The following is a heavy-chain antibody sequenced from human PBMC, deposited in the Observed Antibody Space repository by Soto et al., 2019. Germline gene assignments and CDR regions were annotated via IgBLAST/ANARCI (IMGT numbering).Heavy chain of an antibody. Sequence: QVQLVQSGAEVKKPGSSVKVSCKASGGTFSIYAVSWVRQAPGQGLEWMGGIIPIIGTRNYAQRFQGRITITGDESPSTASMELSSLKSEDTAAYYCARDLGSGYDPGDYWGQGTLVTVSS. CDR3: ARDLGSGYDPGDY. CDR1: GGTFSIYA. CDR2: IIPIIGTR. V-gene: IGHV1-69*12. J-gene: IGHJ4*02. D-gene: IGHD5-12*01.